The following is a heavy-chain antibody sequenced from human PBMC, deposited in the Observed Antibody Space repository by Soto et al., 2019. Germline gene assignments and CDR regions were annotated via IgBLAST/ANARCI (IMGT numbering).Heavy chain of an antibody. D-gene: IGHD6-13*01. CDR2: ISSSSTI. CDR3: ARENSIAAAGTPWFDP. V-gene: IGHV3-48*01. CDR1: GFTFSSYS. Sequence: EVQLVESGGGLVQPGGSPRLSCAASGFTFSSYSMNWVRQAPGKGLEWVSYISSSSTIYYADSVKGRFTISRDNAKNSLYLQMNSLRAEDTAVYYCARENSIAAAGTPWFDPWGQGTLVTVSS. J-gene: IGHJ5*02.